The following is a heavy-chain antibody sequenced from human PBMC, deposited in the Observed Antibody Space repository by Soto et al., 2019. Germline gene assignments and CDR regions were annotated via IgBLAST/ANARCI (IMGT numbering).Heavy chain of an antibody. CDR2: ISAYNGNT. J-gene: IGHJ4*02. CDR3: ATGPHSVGDYSRFDY. V-gene: IGHV1-18*01. D-gene: IGHD4-17*01. CDR1: GYTFTSYG. Sequence: GASVKVSCKASGYTFTSYGISWVRQAPGQGLEWMGWISAYNGNTNYAQKLQGRVTMTTDTSTSTAYMELRSLRSDDTAVYYCATGPHSVGDYSRFDYWGQGTLVTVSS.